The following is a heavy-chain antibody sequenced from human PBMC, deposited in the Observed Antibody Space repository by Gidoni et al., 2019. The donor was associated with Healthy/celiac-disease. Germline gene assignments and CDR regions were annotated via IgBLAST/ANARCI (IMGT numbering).Heavy chain of an antibody. Sequence: EVQLVESGGGLVKPGGSLRLSCAASGFTFSSYSRNWVRQAPGKGLEWVSSISRSSSYIYYADSVKGRFTISRDNAKNSLYLQMNSLRAEDTAVYYCARDPFYDSSGYYSYGVDVWGQGTTVTVSS. V-gene: IGHV3-21*01. CDR2: ISRSSSYI. J-gene: IGHJ6*02. CDR1: GFTFSSYS. CDR3: ARDPFYDSSGYYSYGVDV. D-gene: IGHD3-22*01.